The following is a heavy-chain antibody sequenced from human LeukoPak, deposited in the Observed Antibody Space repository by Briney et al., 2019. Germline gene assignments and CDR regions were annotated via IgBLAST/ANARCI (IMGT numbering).Heavy chain of an antibody. D-gene: IGHD2-8*02. CDR3: AKYGAYWFPDV. CDR1: GFTFIIYA. Sequence: GGSLRLSCAAFGFTFIIYAMTWVRQAPGKGLEWVSVISGSYADSVKGPFTISRDNSKNTLYLQMNSLRAEDTAIYYCAKYGAYWFPDVWGQGTTVTVSS. CDR2: ISG. V-gene: IGHV3-23*01. J-gene: IGHJ6*02.